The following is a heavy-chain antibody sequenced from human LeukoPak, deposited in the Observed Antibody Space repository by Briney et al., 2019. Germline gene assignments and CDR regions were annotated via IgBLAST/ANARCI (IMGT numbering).Heavy chain of an antibody. CDR3: ARVQEGYYDSSGCYYSS. J-gene: IGHJ5*02. CDR2: IYYSGST. Sequence: SETLSLTCTVSGGSISSHYWSWIRQPPGKGLEWIGYIYYSGSTNYNPSLKSRVTISVDTSKNQFSLKLSSVTAADTAVYYCARVQEGYYDSSGCYYSSWGQGTLVTVSS. CDR1: GGSISSHY. V-gene: IGHV4-59*11. D-gene: IGHD3-22*01.